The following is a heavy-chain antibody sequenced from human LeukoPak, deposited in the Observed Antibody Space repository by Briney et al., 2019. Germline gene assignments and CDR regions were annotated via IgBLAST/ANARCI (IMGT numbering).Heavy chain of an antibody. J-gene: IGHJ4*02. V-gene: IGHV1-18*01. D-gene: IGHD2-2*01. CDR2: ISAYNGNT. CDR3: ARDAAHCSSTSCPDDDY. Sequence: ASVKVSCKASGYTFTSYGISWVRQAPGQGLEWMGWISAYNGNTNYAQKLQGRVTMTTDTSTSTAYMELRSLRSDDTAVYYCARDAAHCSSTSCPDDDYWGQGTLVTVPS. CDR1: GYTFTSYG.